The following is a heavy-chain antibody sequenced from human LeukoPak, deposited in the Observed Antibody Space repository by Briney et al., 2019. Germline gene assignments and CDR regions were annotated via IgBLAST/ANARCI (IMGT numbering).Heavy chain of an antibody. D-gene: IGHD6-19*01. CDR1: GGSISSYY. V-gene: IGHV4-59*01. CDR3: ASSSRGWYYFDY. J-gene: IGHJ4*02. CDR2: IYYSGST. Sequence: SETLSLTCTVSGGSISSYYWSWIRQPPGKGLEWIGYIYYSGSTNYNPSLKSRVTISVDTSKNQFSLKLSSVTAADTAVYYCASSSRGWYYFDYWGQGTLVTVSS.